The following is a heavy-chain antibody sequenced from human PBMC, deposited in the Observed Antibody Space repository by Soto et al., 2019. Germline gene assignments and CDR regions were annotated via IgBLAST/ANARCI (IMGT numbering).Heavy chain of an antibody. Sequence: GASVKVSCKASGYTFTSYDINWVRQATGQGLEWMGWMNPNSGNTGYAQKFQGRVTMTRNTSISTVYMELSSLRSDDTAVYYCAREASYYGTATWYFDLWGRGTLLTVSS. CDR3: AREASYYGTATWYFDL. D-gene: IGHD4-17*01. J-gene: IGHJ2*01. V-gene: IGHV1-8*01. CDR2: MNPNSGNT. CDR1: GYTFTSYD.